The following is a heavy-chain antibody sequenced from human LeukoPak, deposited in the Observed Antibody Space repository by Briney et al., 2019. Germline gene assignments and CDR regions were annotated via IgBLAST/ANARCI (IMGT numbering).Heavy chain of an antibody. Sequence: SGTLSLTCAVSGDSTSSTNWGGWVRQPPGEGLGWIGEIYHSGTTNYTPSLKSRVTMSVDKSNNHFSLRLTSVTAADTAIYYCARMDNSGDAFDIWGQGTMVTVSS. CDR1: GDSTSSTNW. CDR2: IYHSGTT. V-gene: IGHV4-4*02. J-gene: IGHJ3*02. CDR3: ARMDNSGDAFDI. D-gene: IGHD2-2*03.